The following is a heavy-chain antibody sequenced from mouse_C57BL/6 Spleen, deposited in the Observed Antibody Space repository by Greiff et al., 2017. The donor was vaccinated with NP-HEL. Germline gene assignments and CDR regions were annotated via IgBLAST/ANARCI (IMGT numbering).Heavy chain of an antibody. D-gene: IGHD2-3*01. CDR1: GYTFTSYW. CDR2: IDPSDSYT. V-gene: IGHV1-50*01. Sequence: QVQLQQPGAELVKPGASVKLSCKASGYTFTSYWMQWVKQRPGQGLEWIGEIDPSDSYTNYNQKFKGKATLTVATSSSTAYMQLSSLTSEDAEVSYCARVIYDGYYGYAMDYWGQGTSVTVSS. CDR3: ARVIYDGYYGYAMDY. J-gene: IGHJ4*01.